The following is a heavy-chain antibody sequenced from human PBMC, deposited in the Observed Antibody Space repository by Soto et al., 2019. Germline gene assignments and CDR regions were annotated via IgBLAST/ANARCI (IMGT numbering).Heavy chain of an antibody. Sequence: SETLSLTCTVSGGSITSSSHFWGWVRQPPGKGLEWIGTIYFTGNTYYTPSLKSRLTMSIDTSKNEFSLRLNSVTAADTAVYYCAGQTFTIAAASYGKSNWFDPWGPGTLVTVSS. CDR3: AGQTFTIAAASYGKSNWFDP. D-gene: IGHD6-25*01. CDR2: IYFTGNT. J-gene: IGHJ5*02. CDR1: GGSITSSSHF. V-gene: IGHV4-39*01.